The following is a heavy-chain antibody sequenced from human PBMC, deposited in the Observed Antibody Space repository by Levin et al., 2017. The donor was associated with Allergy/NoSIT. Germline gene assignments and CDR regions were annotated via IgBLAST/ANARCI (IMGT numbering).Heavy chain of an antibody. V-gene: IGHV1-69*06. J-gene: IGHJ4*02. D-gene: IGHD1-26*01. CDR1: GGTFSSYA. CDR3: ARTEYSGSYHFDY. CDR2: IIPIFGTA. Sequence: SVKVSCKASGGTFSSYAISWVRQAPGQGLEWMGGIIPIFGTANYAQKFQGRVTITADKSTSTAYMELSSLRSEDTAVYYCARTEYSGSYHFDYWGQGTLVTVSS.